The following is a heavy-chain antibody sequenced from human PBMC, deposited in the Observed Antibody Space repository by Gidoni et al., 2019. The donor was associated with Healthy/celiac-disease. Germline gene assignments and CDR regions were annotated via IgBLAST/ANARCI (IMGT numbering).Heavy chain of an antibody. V-gene: IGHV1-8*01. J-gene: IGHJ6*03. CDR3: ARSYYDFWSGSLSYYYYMDV. Sequence: VQLVQSGAEVKKPGASVKFTCKASGYTCTSYDINGVRQATGQGLEWMRWMNPNSVNTGYAQKFQGRVTMTMNTSISTAYMELSSLRSEDTAVYYCARSYYDFWSGSLSYYYYMDVWGKGTTVTVSS. CDR1: GYTCTSYD. CDR2: MNPNSVNT. D-gene: IGHD3-3*01.